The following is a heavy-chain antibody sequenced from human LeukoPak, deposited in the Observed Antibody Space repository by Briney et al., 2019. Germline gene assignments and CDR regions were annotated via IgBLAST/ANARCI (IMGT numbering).Heavy chain of an antibody. D-gene: IGHD1-26*01. V-gene: IGHV3-23*01. Sequence: GGSLRLSCSASGFTFSSYGMSWVRQAPGKGLEWVSGLSGSGGTTYYVDSVKGRFTISRGNSKNTLYLQMNSLRAEDTAVYYCAKDRVGAMLYFDYWGQGTLVTVSS. J-gene: IGHJ4*02. CDR3: AKDRVGAMLYFDY. CDR2: LSGSGGTT. CDR1: GFTFSSYG.